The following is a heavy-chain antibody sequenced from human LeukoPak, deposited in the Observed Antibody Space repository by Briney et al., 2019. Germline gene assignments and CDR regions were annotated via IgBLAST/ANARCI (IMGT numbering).Heavy chain of an antibody. V-gene: IGHV1-46*01. CDR2: INPSGGST. D-gene: IGHD2-15*01. CDR1: GYTFTGYY. Sequence: ASVKVSCKTSGYTFTGYYMHWVRQAPGQGLEWMGIINPSGGSTSYAQKFQGRVTMTRDTSTSTVYMDLSSLRFEDTAVYYCARDRIYPAYWGQGTRVTVSS. CDR3: ARDRIYPAY. J-gene: IGHJ4*02.